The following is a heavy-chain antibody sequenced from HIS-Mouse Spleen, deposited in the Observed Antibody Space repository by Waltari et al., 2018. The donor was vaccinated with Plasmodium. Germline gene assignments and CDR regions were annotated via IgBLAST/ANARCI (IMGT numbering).Heavy chain of an antibody. J-gene: IGHJ4*02. CDR2: INHSGST. CDR1: GGSFSGYY. Sequence: QVQLQQWGAGLLKPSETLSLTCAVYGGSFSGYYWSWIRQPPGKGLEWIGEINHSGSTNYNPSLKSRVTVSVDTSKSQLSLKSSGVTAADTAVYYCARLVVVASKDSYWGQGTLVTVSS. V-gene: IGHV4-34*01. D-gene: IGHD2-15*01. CDR3: ARLVVVASKDSY.